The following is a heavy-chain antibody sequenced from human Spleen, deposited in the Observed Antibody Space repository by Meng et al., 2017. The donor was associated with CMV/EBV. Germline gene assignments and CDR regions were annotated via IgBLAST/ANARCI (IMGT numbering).Heavy chain of an antibody. J-gene: IGHJ4*02. CDR1: GFTFSGYA. D-gene: IGHD6-19*01. CDR2: ISGTGYST. V-gene: IGHV3-23*01. Sequence: GESLKISCAASGFTFSGYAMTWVRQAPGKGLEWVSGISGTGYSTYYEDSVKGRFTISRDNSKNMVYLQMNSLKPEDTATYYCAQDRGSSGWYFWGQGTLVTVSS. CDR3: AQDRGSSGWYF.